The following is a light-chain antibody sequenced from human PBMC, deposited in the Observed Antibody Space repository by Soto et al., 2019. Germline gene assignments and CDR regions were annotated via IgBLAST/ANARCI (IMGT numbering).Light chain of an antibody. CDR3: SSYTSSSTYVV. J-gene: IGLJ2*01. CDR2: EVS. V-gene: IGLV2-14*01. CDR1: SSDVGGYNY. Sequence: QSVLTQPDSVSGSPGQSITISCTGTSSDVGGYNYVSWYQQHPGKAPKLMIYEVSNRPSGVSNRFSGSKSGNTASLSISGLQAEDEADYYCSSYTSSSTYVVFGGGSQLTVL.